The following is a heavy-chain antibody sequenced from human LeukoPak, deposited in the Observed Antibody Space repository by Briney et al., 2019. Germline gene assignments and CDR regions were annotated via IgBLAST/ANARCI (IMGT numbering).Heavy chain of an antibody. J-gene: IGHJ4*02. CDR2: ISGSGGST. CDR1: GFTFSSYA. D-gene: IGHD6-13*01. Sequence: GGSLRLSCAASGFTFSSYAMSWVRQAPGKGLEWVSAISGSGGSTYYPDSVRGRFTISRDNSNNTLYLQMNSLRAEDTAVYYCAKEGSSWYYFDYWGQGTLVTVSS. CDR3: AKEGSSWYYFDY. V-gene: IGHV3-23*01.